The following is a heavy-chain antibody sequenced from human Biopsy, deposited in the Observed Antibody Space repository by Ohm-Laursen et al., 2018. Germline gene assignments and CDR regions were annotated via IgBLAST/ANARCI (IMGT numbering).Heavy chain of an antibody. V-gene: IGHV1-2*02. Sequence: GASVKVSCKPSGYTFTAFSVHWLRQAPGQGLEWMGWINPKSGDTDYPQNFQGRVSMTRGTSISTAYMDLSRLRSADTAVYYCARGRRHCSGTCSRWYFDLWGRGTLVTVSS. D-gene: IGHD2-2*01. CDR3: ARGRRHCSGTCSRWYFDL. CDR1: GYTFTAFS. J-gene: IGHJ2*01. CDR2: INPKSGDT.